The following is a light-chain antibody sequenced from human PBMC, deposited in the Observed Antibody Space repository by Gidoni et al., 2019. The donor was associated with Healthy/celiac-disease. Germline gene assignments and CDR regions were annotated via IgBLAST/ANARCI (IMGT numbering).Light chain of an antibody. V-gene: IGKV3-20*01. CDR2: GAS. Sequence: EIVLTQSPGTLSLSPGARATRCCRASQSVSSSYLAWYQQNPGKSPRLLIYGASSRATGIPDRFSGSGSGTDFTLTISRLEPEDFAVYDCQQYGSSPLTFGGGTKVEIK. CDR3: QQYGSSPLT. J-gene: IGKJ4*01. CDR1: QSVSSSY.